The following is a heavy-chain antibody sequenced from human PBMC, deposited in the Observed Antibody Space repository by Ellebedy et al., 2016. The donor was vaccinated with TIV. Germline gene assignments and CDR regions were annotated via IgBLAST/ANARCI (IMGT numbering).Heavy chain of an antibody. D-gene: IGHD4-17*01. CDR1: GFTFSIYW. CDR3: SRHTDYALDY. V-gene: IGHV3-7*01. J-gene: IGHJ4*02. Sequence: GESLKISCAASGFTFSIYWMSWVRQAPGEGLECVANIKQDGSEKSYVDSVKGRFTISRDNAKNSLYLQMNSLRAEDTAVYYCSRHTDYALDYWGQGALVTVSS. CDR2: IKQDGSEK.